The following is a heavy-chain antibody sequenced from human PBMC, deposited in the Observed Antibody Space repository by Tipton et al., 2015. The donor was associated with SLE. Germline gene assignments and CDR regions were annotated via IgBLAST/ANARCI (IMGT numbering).Heavy chain of an antibody. J-gene: IGHJ3*02. CDR2: IYSGGST. V-gene: IGHV3-53*05. CDR3: ARDAIVVVAAHAFDI. Sequence: GSLRLSCAASGFTVSSNYMSWVRQAPGKGLEWVSVIYSGGSTYYADSVKGRFTISRDNSKNTLYLQMNSLRAEDTAVYYCARDAIVVVAAHAFDIWGQGTMVTVSS. CDR1: GFTVSSNY. D-gene: IGHD2-15*01.